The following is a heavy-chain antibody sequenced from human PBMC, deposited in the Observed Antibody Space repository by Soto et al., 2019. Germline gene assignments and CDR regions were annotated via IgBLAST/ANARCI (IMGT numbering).Heavy chain of an antibody. CDR2: IIPIFGTA. Sequence: ASVKVSCKASGGTFSSYAISWVRQAPGQGLEWMGGIIPIFGTANYAQKFQGRVTITADESTSTAYMELSSLRSEDTAVYYCARDPTENYYDSSGQPNWGQGTLVTVS. D-gene: IGHD3-22*01. CDR1: GGTFSSYA. CDR3: ARDPTENYYDSSGQPN. V-gene: IGHV1-69*13. J-gene: IGHJ4*02.